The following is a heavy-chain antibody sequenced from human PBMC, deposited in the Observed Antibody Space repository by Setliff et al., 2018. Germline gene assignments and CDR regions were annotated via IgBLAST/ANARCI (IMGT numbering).Heavy chain of an antibody. J-gene: IGHJ4*02. V-gene: IGHV1-69*02. CDR1: GGPLNSYS. CDR2: IIPVLDIT. D-gene: IGHD3-22*01. Sequence: SVQVSCKASGGPLNSYSFSWVRQAPGQGLEWMGRIIPVLDITRYSQKFQGRVTITADKSTGIIYMELTSLRSDDTAVYYCARHPPPPNYFDIGALDSWGQGTLVTV. CDR3: ARHPPPPNYFDIGALDS.